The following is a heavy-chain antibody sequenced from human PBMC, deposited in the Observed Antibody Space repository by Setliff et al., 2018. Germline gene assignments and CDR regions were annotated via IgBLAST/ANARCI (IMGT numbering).Heavy chain of an antibody. V-gene: IGHV1-69*05. CDR3: AFEYGTSKRFDP. J-gene: IGHJ5*02. CDR2: TIPMFGTT. D-gene: IGHD3-10*01. CDR1: GYIFTSYG. Sequence: SVKVSCKASGYIFTSYGISWVRQAPGQGLEWMGGTIPMFGTTEYAQKFQGRLTIITDESTNTAFMQLSSLRSDDTALYYCAFEYGTSKRFDPWGQGTLVTVSS.